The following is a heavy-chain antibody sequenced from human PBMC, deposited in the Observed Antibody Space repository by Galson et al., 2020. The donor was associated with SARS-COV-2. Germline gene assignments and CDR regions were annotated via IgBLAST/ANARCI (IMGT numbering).Heavy chain of an antibody. J-gene: IGHJ4*02. CDR1: GYSISSGYY. CDR2: IYHSGST. Sequence: SETLSLTCTVSGYSISSGYYWGWIRQPPGKGLEWIGSIYHSGSTYYNPSLKSRVTISVDTSKNQFSLQLSSVTAADTAVYYCARFLPAATPFDYWGQGTLVTVSS. V-gene: IGHV4-38-2*02. D-gene: IGHD2-2*01. CDR3: ARFLPAATPFDY.